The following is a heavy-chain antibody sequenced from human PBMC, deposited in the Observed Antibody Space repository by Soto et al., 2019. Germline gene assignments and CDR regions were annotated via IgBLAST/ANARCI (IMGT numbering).Heavy chain of an antibody. J-gene: IGHJ6*02. D-gene: IGHD3-9*01. CDR1: GGSFSGYY. CDR2: INHSGST. CDR3: ARRYFDWFNYYYYGMDV. Sequence: PSETLSLTCAVYGGSFSGYYWSWIRQPPGKGLEWIGEINHSGSTNYNPSLKSRVTISVDTSKNQFSLKLGSVTAADTAVYYCARRYFDWFNYYYYGMDVWGQGTTVTVSS. V-gene: IGHV4-34*01.